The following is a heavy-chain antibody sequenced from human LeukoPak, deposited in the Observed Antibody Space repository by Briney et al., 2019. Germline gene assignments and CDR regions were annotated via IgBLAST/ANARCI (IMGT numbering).Heavy chain of an antibody. CDR2: IYYSGST. Sequence: SETLSLTCTVSGGSISSYYWSWIRQPPGKGLEWIGYIYYSGSTNYNPSLKSRVTISVDTSKNQFSLKLSSVTAADTAVYYCARVVIVGATGYFDYWGQGTLVTVSS. D-gene: IGHD1-26*01. V-gene: IGHV4-59*01. CDR3: ARVVIVGATGYFDY. J-gene: IGHJ4*02. CDR1: GGSISSYY.